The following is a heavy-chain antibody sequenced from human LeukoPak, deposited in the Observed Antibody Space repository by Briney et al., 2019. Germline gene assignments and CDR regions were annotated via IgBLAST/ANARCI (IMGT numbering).Heavy chain of an antibody. J-gene: IGHJ4*02. Sequence: ASVKVSCKASGGTFSSYAISWVRQAPGQGLEWMGGIIPIFGTANYAQKFQGRVTITADESTHTAYMELSSLRSEDTAVYYCARTASSGWYYFAYWGQGTLVTVSS. CDR2: IIPIFGTA. CDR1: GGTFSSYA. D-gene: IGHD6-19*01. CDR3: ARTASSGWYYFAY. V-gene: IGHV1-69*13.